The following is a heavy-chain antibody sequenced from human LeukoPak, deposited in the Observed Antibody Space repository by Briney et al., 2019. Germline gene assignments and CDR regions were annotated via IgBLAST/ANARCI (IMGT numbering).Heavy chain of an antibody. CDR1: GFTFSSYS. J-gene: IGHJ4*02. CDR2: ISSSSSYI. D-gene: IGHD3-22*01. CDR3: ARDQLALTMIIVDYFDS. Sequence: GGSLRLSCAASGFTFSSYSMNWVRQAPGKGLEWVSSISSSSSYIYYADSVKGRFTISRDNAKNSLYLQMNSLRAEDTAVYYCARDQLALTMIIVDYFDSWGQGTLVTVSS. V-gene: IGHV3-21*01.